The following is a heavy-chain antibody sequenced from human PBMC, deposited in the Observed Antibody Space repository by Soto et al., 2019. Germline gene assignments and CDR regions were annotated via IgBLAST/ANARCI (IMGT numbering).Heavy chain of an antibody. CDR1: GFTFSSYA. CDR3: ARGRLGYSYGSPDY. Sequence: QVQLVESGGGVVQPGRSLRLSCAASGFTFSSYAMHWVRQAPGKGLEWVAVMSYDGSNKYYEDSVTGRFTISRDNSKNTLYLQMKRLRAVDTAVYYGARGRLGYSYGSPDYWGQGTLVTVSS. J-gene: IGHJ4*02. V-gene: IGHV3-30-3*01. D-gene: IGHD5-18*01. CDR2: MSYDGSNK.